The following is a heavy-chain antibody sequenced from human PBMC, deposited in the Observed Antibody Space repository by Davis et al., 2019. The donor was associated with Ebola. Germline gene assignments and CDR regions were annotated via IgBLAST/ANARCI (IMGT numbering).Heavy chain of an antibody. CDR1: GGTFSSYA. J-gene: IGHJ6*02. Sequence: AASVKVSCKASGGTFSSYAISWVRQAPGQGLEWMGRIIPILGIANYAQKFQGRVTITADKSTSTAYMELSSLRSEDTAVYYCARDLRYYYGMDVWGQGTTVTVSS. V-gene: IGHV1-69*04. CDR3: ARDLRYYYGMDV. CDR2: IIPILGIA.